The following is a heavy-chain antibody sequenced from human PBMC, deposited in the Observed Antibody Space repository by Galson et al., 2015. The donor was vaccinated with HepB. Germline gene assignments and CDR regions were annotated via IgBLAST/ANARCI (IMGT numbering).Heavy chain of an antibody. CDR1: GYTFTSYE. J-gene: IGHJ4*02. D-gene: IGHD6-13*01. CDR2: MNPNSGNT. CDR3: VRGYSSTWYGYYFDY. V-gene: IGHV1-8*01. Sequence: SVKVSCKASGYTFTSYEINWVRQAAGQGLEWMGWMNPNSGNTAYAQKFQGRVTMTRYTSISTAYMELSSLRSEDTAVYYCVRGYSSTWYGYYFDYWGQGTLVTVSS.